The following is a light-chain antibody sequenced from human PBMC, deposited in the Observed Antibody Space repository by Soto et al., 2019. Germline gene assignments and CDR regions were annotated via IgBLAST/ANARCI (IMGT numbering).Light chain of an antibody. CDR1: NSDVGGYNF. V-gene: IGLV2-11*01. Sequence: QSALTQPRSVSGSPGQSVTISCTGTNSDVGGYNFVSWYQQLPGKAPKLMISDVSQRPSGVADRFSGTKSANTASPTTSGLQADDEDDYFCCSYTASDIWVFGGGTKLTVL. J-gene: IGLJ3*02. CDR3: CSYTASDIWV. CDR2: DVS.